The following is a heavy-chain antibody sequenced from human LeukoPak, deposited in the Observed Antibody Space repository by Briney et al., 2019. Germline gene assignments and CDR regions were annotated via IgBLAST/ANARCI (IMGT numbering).Heavy chain of an antibody. Sequence: KPGGSLRLSCAASGFTFSSYSMNWVRQAPGKGLEWVSSISSSSSYIYYADSVKGRFTISRDNAKNSLYLQMNSLRAEDTAVYYCALQGHSSGYYHGPFDYWGQGTLVTVSS. D-gene: IGHD3-22*01. CDR1: GFTFSSYS. CDR2: ISSSSSYI. CDR3: ALQGHSSGYYHGPFDY. V-gene: IGHV3-21*01. J-gene: IGHJ4*02.